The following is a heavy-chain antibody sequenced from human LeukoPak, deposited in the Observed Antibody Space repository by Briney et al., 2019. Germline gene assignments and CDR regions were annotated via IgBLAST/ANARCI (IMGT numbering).Heavy chain of an antibody. V-gene: IGHV3-21*01. J-gene: IGHJ6*03. CDR2: ISSSSSYI. Sequence: GGSLRLSCAASGFTFSSYSMNWVRQAPGKWLEWVSSISSSSSYIYYADSVKGRFTISRDNAKNSLYLQMNSLRAEDTAVYYCAREVSGYEPGEYYYMDVWGKGTTVTVSS. CDR1: GFTFSSYS. D-gene: IGHD5-12*01. CDR3: AREVSGYEPGEYYYMDV.